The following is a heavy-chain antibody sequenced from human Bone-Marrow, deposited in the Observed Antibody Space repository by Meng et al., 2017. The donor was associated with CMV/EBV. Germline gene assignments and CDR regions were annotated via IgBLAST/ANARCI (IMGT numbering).Heavy chain of an antibody. CDR3: ARVGGDGVWAFDY. J-gene: IGHJ4*02. CDR2: IRYDGSNK. D-gene: IGHD2-8*01. Sequence: GGSLRLSCAASGFTISRRFMSWVCQAPGMGLEWVAFIRYDGSNKYYADSVKGRFTISRDNSKNTLYLQMNSLRAEDTAVFYCARVGGDGVWAFDYWGQGTLVTVSS. CDR1: GFTISRRF. V-gene: IGHV3-30*02.